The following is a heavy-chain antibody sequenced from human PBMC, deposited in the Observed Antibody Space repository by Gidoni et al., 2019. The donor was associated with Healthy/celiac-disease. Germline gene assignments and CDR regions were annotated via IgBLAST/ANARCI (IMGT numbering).Heavy chain of an antibody. CDR2: IWYDGSNK. Sequence: QVQLVESGGGVVQPGRSLRLSCAASGFTFSSYGMHWVRQAPGKGLAWVAVIWYDGSNKYYADSVKGRFTISRDNSKNTLYLQMNSLRAEDTAVYYCARGLGVTTRPSYYYYYYGMDVWGQGTTVTVSS. CDR1: GFTFSSYG. CDR3: ARGLGVTTRPSYYYYYYGMDV. V-gene: IGHV3-33*01. J-gene: IGHJ6*02. D-gene: IGHD4-17*01.